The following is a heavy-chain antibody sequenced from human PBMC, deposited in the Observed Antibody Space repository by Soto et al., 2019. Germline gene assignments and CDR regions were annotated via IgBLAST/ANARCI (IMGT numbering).Heavy chain of an antibody. CDR2: IYYSGST. V-gene: IGHV4-30-4*01. J-gene: IGHJ5*02. CDR3: ARFIVSTMNVDP. D-gene: IGHD5-12*01. Sequence: QVQLQESGPGLVKPSQTLSVTCTVSGGSISSGDYYWSWIRQPPGKGLEWIGYIYYSGSTYYNPSLKSRVTISVDTSKNQFPLKLSSVTAADTAVYYCARFIVSTMNVDPWGQGTLVTVSS. CDR1: GGSISSGDYY.